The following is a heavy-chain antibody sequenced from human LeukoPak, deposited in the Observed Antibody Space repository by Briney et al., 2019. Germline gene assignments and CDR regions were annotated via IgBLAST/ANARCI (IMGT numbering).Heavy chain of an antibody. Sequence: GGSLRLSCAASGFTFSDYYMSWIRQAPGKGLETVSYISSSGSTIYYADSVKGRFTISRDNAKNSLYLQMNSLRAEDTAVYYCARDRGYGDYVVDAFDIWGQGTMVTVSS. CDR1: GFTFSDYY. CDR3: ARDRGYGDYVVDAFDI. J-gene: IGHJ3*02. CDR2: ISSSGSTI. V-gene: IGHV3-11*01. D-gene: IGHD4-17*01.